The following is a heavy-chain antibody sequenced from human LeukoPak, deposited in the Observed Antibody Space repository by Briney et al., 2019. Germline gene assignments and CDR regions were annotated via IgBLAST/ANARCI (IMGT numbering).Heavy chain of an antibody. V-gene: IGHV5-51*01. D-gene: IGHD3-16*01. CDR3: ARTPGYEAYFYYMDV. CDR2: IYPGDSDT. J-gene: IGHJ6*03. Sequence: GESLKISCKGSGYSFTSYWIGWVRQMPGKGLEWMGIIYPGDSDTGYSPSFQGQVTISADKSISTAYLQWSSLKASDTAMYYCARTPGYEAYFYYMDVWGKGTTVTVSS. CDR1: GYSFTSYW.